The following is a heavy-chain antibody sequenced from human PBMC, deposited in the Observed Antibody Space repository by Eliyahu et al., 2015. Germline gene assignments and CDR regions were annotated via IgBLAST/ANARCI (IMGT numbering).Heavy chain of an antibody. J-gene: IGHJ4*02. CDR3: ARHDGNWNFDY. V-gene: IGHV4-59*08. CDR1: GGSISAFY. D-gene: IGHD1-1*01. CDR2: VHYSEST. Sequence: QVHLQESGPGLVKPSETLSLTCTVPGGSISAFYWSWIRQPPGKGLEWIGYVHYSESTTYNASLQSRVTISLDTSKSQFSLRLTSVTAADTAVYYCARHDGNWNFDYWGQGTLVTVSS.